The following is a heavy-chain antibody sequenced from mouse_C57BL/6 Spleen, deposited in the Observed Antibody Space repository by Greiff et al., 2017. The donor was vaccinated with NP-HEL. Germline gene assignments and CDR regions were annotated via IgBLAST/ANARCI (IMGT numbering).Heavy chain of an antibody. CDR1: GYTFTDCE. V-gene: IGHV1-15*01. CDR3: TRSRFDY. Sequence: QVQLQQSGAELVRPGASVTLSCKASGYTFTDCEMHWVKQTPVHGLEWIGAIDPETGGTAYNQKFKGKAILTADKSSSTAYLELRSLTSEDSAVYYCTRSRFDYWGQGTTLTVSS. CDR2: IDPETGGT. J-gene: IGHJ2*01.